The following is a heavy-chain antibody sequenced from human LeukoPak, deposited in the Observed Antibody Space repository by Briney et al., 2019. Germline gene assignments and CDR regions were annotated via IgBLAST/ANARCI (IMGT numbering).Heavy chain of an antibody. J-gene: IGHJ4*02. D-gene: IGHD3-22*01. V-gene: IGHV1-69*01. CDR2: IIPIFGTA. Sequence: SVKVSCKASGGTFSSYAISWVRQAPGQGLEWMGGIIPIFGTANYAQKFQGRVTITADESTSTAYMELSSLRSGDTAVYYCARVGRTYYYDSSGYYAFDYWGQGTLVTVSS. CDR1: GGTFSSYA. CDR3: ARVGRTYYYDSSGYYAFDY.